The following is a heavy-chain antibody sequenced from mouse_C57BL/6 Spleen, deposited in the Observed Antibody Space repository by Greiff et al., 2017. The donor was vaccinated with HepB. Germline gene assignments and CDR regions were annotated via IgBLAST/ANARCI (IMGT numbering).Heavy chain of an antibody. Sequence: QVQLKESGAELMKPGASVKLSCKATGYTFTGYWIEWVKQRPGHGLEWIGEILPGSGRTNYNEKFKGKATFTADTSSNTAYMQLSSLTTEDSAIYYCARGGYYGSSSYWYFDVWGTGTTVTVSS. CDR2: ILPGSGRT. J-gene: IGHJ1*03. CDR3: ARGGYYGSSSYWYFDV. V-gene: IGHV1-9*01. CDR1: GYTFTGYW. D-gene: IGHD1-1*01.